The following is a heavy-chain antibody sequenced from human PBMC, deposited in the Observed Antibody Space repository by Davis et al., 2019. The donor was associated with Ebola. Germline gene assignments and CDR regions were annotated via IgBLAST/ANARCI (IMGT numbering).Heavy chain of an antibody. CDR2: IYYSGST. V-gene: IGHV4-39*01. D-gene: IGHD6-6*01. CDR1: GGSISSSSYY. Sequence: MPGGSLRLSCTVSGGSISSSSYYWGWIRQPPGKGLEWIGSIYYSGSTYYNPSLKSRVTISVDTSKNQFSLKLSSVTAADTAVYYCARYSSSCGLDYWGQGTLVTVSS. CDR3: ARYSSSCGLDY. J-gene: IGHJ4*02.